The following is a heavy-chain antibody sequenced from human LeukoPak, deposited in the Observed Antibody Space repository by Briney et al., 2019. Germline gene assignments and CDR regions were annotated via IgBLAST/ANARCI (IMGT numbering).Heavy chain of an antibody. V-gene: IGHV4-4*02. CDR2: IYHSGST. Sequence: SGTLSLTCAVSGGSISSSNWWSWVRQPPGKGLEWIGEIYHSGSTNYNPSLKSRVTISVDKSKNQFSLKLSSVTAADTAVYYCARESADILTGYYAFDIWGQGTMVTVSS. CDR3: ARESADILTGYYAFDI. J-gene: IGHJ3*02. D-gene: IGHD3-9*01. CDR1: GGSISSSNW.